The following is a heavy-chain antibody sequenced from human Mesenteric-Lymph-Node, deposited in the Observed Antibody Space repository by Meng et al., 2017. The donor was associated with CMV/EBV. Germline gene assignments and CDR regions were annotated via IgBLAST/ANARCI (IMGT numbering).Heavy chain of an antibody. Sequence: ASVKVSCKASGYTLSDYYMHWVRQAPGQGLEWMGWINPNSGGTNYAQKFQGRVNMTRDTSVSIAYMELSRLRSDDTAVYYCARDLYYYDSSGPLGDWGQGTLVTVSS. CDR1: GYTLSDYY. D-gene: IGHD3-22*01. V-gene: IGHV1-2*02. J-gene: IGHJ4*02. CDR3: ARDLYYYDSSGPLGD. CDR2: INPNSGGT.